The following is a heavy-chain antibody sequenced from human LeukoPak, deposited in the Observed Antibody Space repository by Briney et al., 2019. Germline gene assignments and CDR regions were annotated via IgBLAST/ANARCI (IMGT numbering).Heavy chain of an antibody. D-gene: IGHD6-19*01. J-gene: IGHJ6*02. CDR1: GFTFRNYG. Sequence: GRSQRLSCVASGFTFRNYGMHWVRQAPGKGLEWVAVIWYDGSKQNYADSMKGRFTISRDNSKSTLYLQMNSLRAEDTAVYYCATVRRGSSGWYADVWGRGTTATVSS. CDR2: IWYDGSKQ. CDR3: ATVRRGSSGWYADV. V-gene: IGHV3-33*01.